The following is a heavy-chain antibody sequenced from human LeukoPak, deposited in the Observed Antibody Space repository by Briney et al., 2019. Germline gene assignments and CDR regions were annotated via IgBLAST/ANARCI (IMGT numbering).Heavy chain of an antibody. Sequence: SETLSLICTVSGRSISSSSYYWGWIRQPQGKGLEWIVSIYYSGSTSYNPSLKSRVTISVDTSKNQFSLKLSSVTAADTAVYYCARLTKNDSGSFRFGKKKRGYMDVWGKGTTVTISS. D-gene: IGHD3-10*01. CDR2: IYYSGST. J-gene: IGHJ6*03. CDR3: ARLTKNDSGSFRFGKKKRGYMDV. CDR1: GRSISSSSYY. V-gene: IGHV4-39*07.